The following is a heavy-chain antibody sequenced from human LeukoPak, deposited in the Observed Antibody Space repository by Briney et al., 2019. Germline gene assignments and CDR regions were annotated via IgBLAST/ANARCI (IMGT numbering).Heavy chain of an antibody. Sequence: ASVKVSCKASGYTFTSYYMHWVRQAPGQGLEWMGIINPSGGSTSYAQKFQGRVTMTRDMSTSTVYMELSSLRSEDTAVYYCARDRGTTYYYDSSGYDYWGQGTLVTVSS. V-gene: IGHV1-46*01. D-gene: IGHD3-22*01. CDR2: INPSGGST. J-gene: IGHJ4*02. CDR3: ARDRGTTYYYDSSGYDY. CDR1: GYTFTSYY.